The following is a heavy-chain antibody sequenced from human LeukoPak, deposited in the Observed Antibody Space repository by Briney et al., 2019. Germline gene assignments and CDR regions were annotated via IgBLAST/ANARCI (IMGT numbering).Heavy chain of an antibody. CDR1: GVSISSGDYY. CDR3: ARETVIIKFFDY. CDR2: IYYSGST. V-gene: IGHV4-30-4*01. Sequence: SETLSLTCTVSGVSISSGDYYWSWIRQPPGKGLEWIGYIYYSGSTYYNPSLKSRVTTSVDTSKNQFSLKLSSVTAADTAVYYCARETVIIKFFDYWGQGTLVTVSS. J-gene: IGHJ4*02. D-gene: IGHD3-3*01.